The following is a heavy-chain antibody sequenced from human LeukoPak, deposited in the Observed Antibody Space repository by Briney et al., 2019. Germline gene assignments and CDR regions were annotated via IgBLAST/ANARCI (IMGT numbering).Heavy chain of an antibody. D-gene: IGHD6-19*01. CDR3: ARYSSGWYSGDY. J-gene: IGHJ4*02. CDR1: GYTFTGYY. Sequence: ASVKVSCKASGYTFTGYYMHWVRQAPGQGLEWMVRINPNSGGTNYAQKFQGRVTMTRDTSISTAYMELSRLRSDDTAVYYCARYSSGWYSGDYWGQGTLVTVSS. CDR2: INPNSGGT. V-gene: IGHV1-2*06.